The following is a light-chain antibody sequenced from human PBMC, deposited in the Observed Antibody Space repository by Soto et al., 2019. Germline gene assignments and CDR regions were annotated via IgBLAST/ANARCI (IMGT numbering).Light chain of an antibody. CDR1: QSVSSSY. CDR3: QQYGSSPYT. Sequence: EIVLTQSPGTLSLSPGERATLSCRASQSVSSSYLAWYQQKPGQAPRLLIYGASRRATGIPDRFSGSESGTDFTLTISRLEPEDFAVYYCQQYGSSPYTFGQGTKLESK. V-gene: IGKV3-20*01. J-gene: IGKJ2*01. CDR2: GAS.